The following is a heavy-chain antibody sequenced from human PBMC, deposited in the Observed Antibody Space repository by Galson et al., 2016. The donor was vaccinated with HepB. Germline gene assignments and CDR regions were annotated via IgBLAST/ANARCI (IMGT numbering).Heavy chain of an antibody. Sequence: QSGAEVKQPGESLKISCDISGYTFTTYWIAWVRQKAGKGPEWMAIVYPRDSSVRYSPSFRGQVTVSADKSTNTAYLQLRSLKASESATYYRARWVSRYFFDHWGQGTVVTVS. CDR1: GYTFTTYW. CDR3: ARWVSRYFFDH. D-gene: IGHD2-21*01. CDR2: VYPRDSSV. J-gene: IGHJ4*02. V-gene: IGHV5-51*01.